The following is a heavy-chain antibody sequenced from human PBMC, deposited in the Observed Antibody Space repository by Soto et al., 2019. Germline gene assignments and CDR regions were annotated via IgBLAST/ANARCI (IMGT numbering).Heavy chain of an antibody. CDR1: GFTFSSYA. V-gene: IGHV3-30-3*01. CDR3: ARVTEPYYDSSGYPDY. CDR2: ISYDGSNK. Sequence: QVQLVESGGGVVQPGRSLRLSCAASGFTFSSYAMHWVRQAPGKGLEWVAVISYDGSNKYYADSVKGRFTISRDNSKNTLYLQMNSLIAEDTAVYYCARVTEPYYDSSGYPDYWGQGTLVTVSS. J-gene: IGHJ4*02. D-gene: IGHD3-22*01.